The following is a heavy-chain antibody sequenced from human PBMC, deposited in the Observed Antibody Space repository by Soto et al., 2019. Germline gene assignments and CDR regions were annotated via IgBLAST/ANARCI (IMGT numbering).Heavy chain of an antibody. CDR2: IIPIFGTA. J-gene: IGHJ6*02. D-gene: IGHD2-21*02. CDR1: GGTFSSYA. CDR3: ARGLVVVTAKDYYYYGMDV. Sequence: APVKVSCKASGGTFSSYAISWVRQAPGQGLEWMGGIIPIFGTANYAQKFQGRVTITADESTSTAYMELSSLRSEDTAVYYCARGLVVVTAKDYYYYGMDVWGQGTTVTVSS. V-gene: IGHV1-69*13.